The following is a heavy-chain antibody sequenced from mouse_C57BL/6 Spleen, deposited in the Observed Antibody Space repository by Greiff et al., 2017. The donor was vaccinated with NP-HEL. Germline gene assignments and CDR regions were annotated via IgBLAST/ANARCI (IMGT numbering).Heavy chain of an antibody. D-gene: IGHD1-1*02. CDR3: ARGAMGGAMYY. V-gene: IGHV5-16*01. Sequence: EVKVVESEGGLVQPGSSMKLSCTASGFTFSDYYMAWVRQVPEKGLEWVANINYDGSSTYYLDSLKSRFIISRDNAKNILYLQMSSLKSEDTATYYCARGAMGGAMYYWGQGTSVTVSS. J-gene: IGHJ4*01. CDR2: INYDGSST. CDR1: GFTFSDYY.